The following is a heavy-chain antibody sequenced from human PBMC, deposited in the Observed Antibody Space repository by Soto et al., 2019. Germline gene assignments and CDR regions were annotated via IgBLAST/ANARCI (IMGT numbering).Heavy chain of an antibody. V-gene: IGHV3-30*18. CDR1: GFTLSSYC. D-gene: IGHD6-13*01. Sequence: PGGAPRLSRSAPGFTLSSYCIPWVRPGPSKGLEWVAVISYDGSNKYYADSVKGRFTISRDNSRNTLYLQMNSLRAEDTAVYYCAKDGLIAAAGTGIDYWGQGTLVTVSS. J-gene: IGHJ4*02. CDR2: ISYDGSNK. CDR3: AKDGLIAAAGTGIDY.